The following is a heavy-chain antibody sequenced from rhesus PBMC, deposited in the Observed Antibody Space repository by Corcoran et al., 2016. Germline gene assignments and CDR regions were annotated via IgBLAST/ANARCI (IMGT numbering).Heavy chain of an antibody. CDR2: ITPYNGNT. J-gene: IGHJ4*01. CDR1: GYNFTDYY. D-gene: IGHD6-25*01. V-gene: IGHV1S2*01. Sequence: QVQLVQSGAEVKKPGSSVKVSCKASGYNFTDYYMHWVRTAPRKGLEWIEWITPYNGNTKYHQKFQGRVTITRDTSTSTAYMELSSLRSEDTAVYYCAREGSGSWNPYFDYWGQGVLVTVSS. CDR3: AREGSGSWNPYFDY.